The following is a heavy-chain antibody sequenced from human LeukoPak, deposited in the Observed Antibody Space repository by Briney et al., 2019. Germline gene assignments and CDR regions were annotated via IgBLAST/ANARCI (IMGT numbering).Heavy chain of an antibody. V-gene: IGHV3-21*06. CDR3: ARSYSGSYNDASDI. D-gene: IGHD1-26*01. CDR1: GFTFSVYG. CDR2: ISSSSSYI. Sequence: GGSLRLSCAASGFTFSVYGLNWVRQAPGKGLEWVSSISSSSSYIYYGDPVKGRFTISRDNAKNSLYLQMNSLRAEDTAVYYCARSYSGSYNDASDIWGQGTMVTVSS. J-gene: IGHJ3*02.